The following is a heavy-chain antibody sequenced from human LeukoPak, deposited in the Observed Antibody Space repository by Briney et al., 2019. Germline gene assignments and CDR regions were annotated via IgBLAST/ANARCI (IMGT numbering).Heavy chain of an antibody. CDR2: IRSKAYGGTT. D-gene: IGHD3-22*01. CDR3: TRDPTEYYDSSGYRDY. CDR1: GFIFGDYA. V-gene: IGHV3-49*03. Sequence: PGGSLRLSCTTSGFIFGDYAMSWFRQTPGKGLEWVGFIRSKAYGGTTEYAASVKGRFTISRDDAKSIAYLHINSLKTEDTAVYYRTRDPTEYYDSSGYRDYWGQGTLVTVSS. J-gene: IGHJ4*02.